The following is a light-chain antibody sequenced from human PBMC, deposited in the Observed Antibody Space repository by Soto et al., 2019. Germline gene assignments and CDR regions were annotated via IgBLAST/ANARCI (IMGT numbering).Light chain of an antibody. V-gene: IGKV3-15*01. CDR2: GAS. CDR1: QSVSSN. J-gene: IGKJ1*01. CDR3: HKYNNWPPGT. Sequence: EIVMTQSPATLSVSPGERATLSCRASQSVSSNLAWYQQKPGQAPRLLIYGASTRATGIPARFSGSGSGTEFTLTISSLQSEDFAVYYCHKYNNWPPGTFGQGTKVEIK.